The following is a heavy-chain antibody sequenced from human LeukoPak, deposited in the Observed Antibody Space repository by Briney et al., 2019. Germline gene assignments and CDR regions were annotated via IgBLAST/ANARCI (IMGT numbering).Heavy chain of an antibody. CDR1: GYSFTTYW. J-gene: IGHJ4*02. V-gene: IGHV5-51*01. CDR2: IYPGDSDT. D-gene: IGHD6-19*01. Sequence: GSPKISCKASGYSFTTYWIAWVRQMPGKGLEWMGMIYPGDSDTRYSPSFQGQITISVDKSISNAYLQWSSLKASDTAMYYCARLLQGVAGTWGYWGQGTLVTV. CDR3: ARLLQGVAGTWGY.